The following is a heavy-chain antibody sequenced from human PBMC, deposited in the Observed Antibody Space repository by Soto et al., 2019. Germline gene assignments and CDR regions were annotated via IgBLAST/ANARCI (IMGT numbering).Heavy chain of an antibody. Sequence: EVQLVESGGGLVQPGGSLRLSCAASGFTVSSNYMSWVRQAPGKGLEWVSVIYSGGSTYYADSVKGRFTISRDNSKNTLYLQMNSLRAEDTAVYYCARAAAAPSLGYWGQGTLVTVSS. CDR2: IYSGGST. D-gene: IGHD2-15*01. CDR3: ARAAAAPSLGY. V-gene: IGHV3-66*01. CDR1: GFTVSSNY. J-gene: IGHJ4*02.